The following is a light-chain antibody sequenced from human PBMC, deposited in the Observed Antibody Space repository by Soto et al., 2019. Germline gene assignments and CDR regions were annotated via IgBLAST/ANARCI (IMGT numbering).Light chain of an antibody. CDR2: AAS. Sequence: DTQMTQSPSSLSASVGDRVTITCRSSQSISNSVNWYQQRPGKAPKLLIYAASTLHSGVPSRFSGSGSGRDFTLTISSLHPEDFATYYCQQSYHTLPLTFGGGTKVEV. CDR1: QSISNS. V-gene: IGKV1-39*01. J-gene: IGKJ4*02. CDR3: QQSYHTLPLT.